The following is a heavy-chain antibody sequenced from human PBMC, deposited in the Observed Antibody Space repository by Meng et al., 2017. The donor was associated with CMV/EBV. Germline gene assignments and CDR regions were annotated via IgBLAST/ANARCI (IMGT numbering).Heavy chain of an antibody. D-gene: IGHD1-1*01. J-gene: IGHJ4*02. V-gene: IGHV1-2*02. CDR1: GYRFSDHY. CDR2: IYPNSGGT. CDR3: VRDHNWGPDY. Sequence: QGRLVQPGAEGKSPGASVKVSCQTSGYRFSDHYMHWVRQAPGQGLEWMGWIYPNSGGTHYAQKFQDRVTMTRDTSISTVYMELSRLTSDDTAVYYCVRDHNWGPDYWGQGTLVTVSS.